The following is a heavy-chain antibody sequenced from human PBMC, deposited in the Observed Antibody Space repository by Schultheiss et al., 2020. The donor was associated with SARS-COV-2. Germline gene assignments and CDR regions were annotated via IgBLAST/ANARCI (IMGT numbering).Heavy chain of an antibody. D-gene: IGHD6-19*01. CDR2: ISGSGGST. CDR3: AKGDRWLVRGGYYYYYYMDV. CDR1: GFTFSSYA. J-gene: IGHJ6*03. Sequence: GESLKISCAASGFTFSSYAMSWVRQAPGKGLEWVSAISGSGGSTYYADSVKGRFTISRDNSKNTLYLQMNSLRAEDTAVYYCAKGDRWLVRGGYYYYYYMDVWGKGTTVTVSS. V-gene: IGHV3-23*01.